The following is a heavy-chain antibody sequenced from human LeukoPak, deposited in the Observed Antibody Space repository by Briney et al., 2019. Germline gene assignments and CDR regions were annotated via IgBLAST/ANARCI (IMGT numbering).Heavy chain of an antibody. D-gene: IGHD3-10*01. CDR3: ARDRRILLWFGESNAFGI. J-gene: IGHJ3*02. Sequence: PSETLSLTCTVSGGSISSYYWSWIRQPAGKGLEWIGRIYTSGSTSYNPSLKSRVTMSVDTSKNQFSLKLSSVTAADTAVYYCARDRRILLWFGESNAFGIWGQGTMVTVSS. CDR1: GGSISSYY. V-gene: IGHV4-4*07. CDR2: IYTSGST.